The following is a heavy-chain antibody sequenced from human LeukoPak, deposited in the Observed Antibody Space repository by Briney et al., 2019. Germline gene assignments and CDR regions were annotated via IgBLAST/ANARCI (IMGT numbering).Heavy chain of an antibody. CDR3: ARDRDYYDSSGYGFGY. V-gene: IGHV4-61*02. CDR2: IYTSGST. Sequence: SETLSLTCTVSGGSTSSGSYYWSWIRQPAGKGLEWIGRIYTSGSTNYNPSLKSRVTISVDTSKNQFSLKLSSVTAADTAVYYCARDRDYYDSSGYGFGYWGQGTLVTVSS. J-gene: IGHJ4*02. D-gene: IGHD3-22*01. CDR1: GGSTSSGSYY.